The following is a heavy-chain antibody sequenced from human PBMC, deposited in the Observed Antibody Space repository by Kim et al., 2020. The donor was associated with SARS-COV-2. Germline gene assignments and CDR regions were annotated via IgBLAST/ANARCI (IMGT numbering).Heavy chain of an antibody. J-gene: IGHJ4*02. D-gene: IGHD6-13*01. CDR3: AGGIAAAGTPFDY. V-gene: IGHV4-39*01. CDR2: IYYSGST. Sequence: SETLSLTCTVSGGSISSSSYYWGWIRQPPGKGLEWIGSIYYSGSTYYNPSLKSRVTISVDTSKNQFSLKLSSVTAADTAVYYCAGGIAAAGTPFDYWGQGTLVTVSS. CDR1: GGSISSSSYY.